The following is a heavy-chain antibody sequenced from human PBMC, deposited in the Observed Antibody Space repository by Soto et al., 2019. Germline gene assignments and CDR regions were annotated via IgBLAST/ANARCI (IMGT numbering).Heavy chain of an antibody. J-gene: IGHJ4*02. V-gene: IGHV3-74*01. CDR2: INIDGSRI. Sequence: EVQLVESGGGLVQPGGSLRLSCAASGFTFSSYWMHWVRQAPGKGLVWVSRINIDGSRISYADSVKGRCTISRDNAKNTLYMEMNSLRAEVTAVYYCIRGDGDRYDGNGYLGRHWGQGTLVTVSS. D-gene: IGHD3-22*01. CDR3: IRGDGDRYDGNGYLGRH. CDR1: GFTFSSYW.